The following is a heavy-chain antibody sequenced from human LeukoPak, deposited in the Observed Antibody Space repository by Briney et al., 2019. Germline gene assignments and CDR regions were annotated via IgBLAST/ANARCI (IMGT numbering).Heavy chain of an antibody. Sequence: GGSLRLSCAASGFTFSSYWMHSVRQAPGKRLVWVSRINSDGSSTSYADSVKGRFTISRDNAKNTLYPQMNILRAEDTAMYDCGNLDTPMGYWGQGTLVTVSS. V-gene: IGHV3-74*01. D-gene: IGHD5-18*01. CDR1: GFTFSSYW. CDR3: GNLDTPMGY. J-gene: IGHJ4*02. CDR2: INSDGSST.